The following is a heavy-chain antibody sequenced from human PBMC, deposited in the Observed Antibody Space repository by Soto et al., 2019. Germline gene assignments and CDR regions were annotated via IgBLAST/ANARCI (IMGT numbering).Heavy chain of an antibody. D-gene: IGHD3-22*01. Sequence: PSETLSLTCTVSGGSISDGYYWTWIHQHPGKGLEWIGSISASGSTSYNPSLKSRLTVSVDKSKKQFSLNLRSVTAADTAVYYCARRDRSGFSYWLDTWGQGTLVTVSS. CDR3: ARRDRSGFSYWLDT. V-gene: IGHV4-31*03. J-gene: IGHJ5*02. CDR1: GGSISDGYY. CDR2: ISASGST.